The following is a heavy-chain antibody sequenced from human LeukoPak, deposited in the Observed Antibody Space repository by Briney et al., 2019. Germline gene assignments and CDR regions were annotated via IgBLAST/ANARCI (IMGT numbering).Heavy chain of an antibody. Sequence: ASQTLSLTCTVSGGSISSGGYYWRWIRQHPGRGLEWIVYIYYSGSTYYNPSLKSRLTIPVDTSKNQFSLKLSSVTAADTAVYYCARFWGSTRGGFDYGGRGTLVTVSS. J-gene: IGHJ4*02. D-gene: IGHD3-16*01. V-gene: IGHV4-31*03. CDR3: ARFWGSTRGGFDY. CDR1: GGSISSGGYY. CDR2: IYYSGST.